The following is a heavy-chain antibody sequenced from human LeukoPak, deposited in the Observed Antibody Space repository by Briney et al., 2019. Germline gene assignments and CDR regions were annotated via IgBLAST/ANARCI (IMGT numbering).Heavy chain of an antibody. V-gene: IGHV4-38-2*02. J-gene: IGHJ4*02. Sequence: SETLSLTCTVSGYSISSGYDWGWMRQAPGKGLEWLGSISQSGNTYNNPSLKSRVTLSVDTSKNQVSLKLTSVTAADTAVYYCARSEINDYFKYWGQGILVTVST. CDR1: GYSISSGYD. D-gene: IGHD3-16*01. CDR2: ISQSGNT. CDR3: ARSEINDYFKY.